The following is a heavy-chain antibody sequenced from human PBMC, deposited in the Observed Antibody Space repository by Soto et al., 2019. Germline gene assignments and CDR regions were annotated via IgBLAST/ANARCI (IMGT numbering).Heavy chain of an antibody. V-gene: IGHV3-30*18. CDR2: LSYDVSHE. Sequence: QVQLVESGGDVVQPGRSLRLSCAASGFTFSNYDMHWVRQAPGKGLEWVAVLSYDVSHEDYVDSVKGRLTISRDNSKNTRFLQIDSLTTEDTALYYCAKVVAPAIAVTGNYSDNWGQGTLVIVSS. CDR1: GFTFSNYD. J-gene: IGHJ4*02. D-gene: IGHD6-19*01. CDR3: AKVVAPAIAVTGNYSDN.